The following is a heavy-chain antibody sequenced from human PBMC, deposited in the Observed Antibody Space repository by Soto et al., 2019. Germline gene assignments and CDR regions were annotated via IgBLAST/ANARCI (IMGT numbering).Heavy chain of an antibody. J-gene: IGHJ5*02. Sequence: EXPVKGPCKASGYLFTSYDIDWVRQSAGQGLEWLGRMNPNNGKTDYAQKFQGRLTMTRDTSISTVYMELSSLTSEDTAVYYCAKDFGGLYNWFDPWGQRTLVTVS. V-gene: IGHV1-8*01. D-gene: IGHD3-16*01. CDR2: MNPNNGKT. CDR1: GYLFTSYD. CDR3: AKDFGGLYNWFDP.